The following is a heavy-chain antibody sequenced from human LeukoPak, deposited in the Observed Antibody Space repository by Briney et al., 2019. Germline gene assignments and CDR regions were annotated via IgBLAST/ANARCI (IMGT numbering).Heavy chain of an antibody. CDR3: AKEGPVACPQNDY. CDR1: GFTFDDYA. D-gene: IGHD6-19*01. CDR2: ISGSGGST. Sequence: QPGRSLRLSCAASGFTFDDYAMSWVRQAPGEGLEWVSAISGSGGSTYYADSVKGPFTISRDNSKNTLYLQMNSLRAEDTAVYYCAKEGPVACPQNDYWGQGTLVTVSS. V-gene: IGHV3-23*01. J-gene: IGHJ4*02.